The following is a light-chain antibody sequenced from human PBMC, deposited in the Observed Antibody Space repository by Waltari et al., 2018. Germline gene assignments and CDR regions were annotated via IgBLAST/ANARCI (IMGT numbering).Light chain of an antibody. CDR2: DAS. J-gene: IGKJ3*01. V-gene: IGKV1-33*01. Sequence: DIQLTQSPSSLSASVGDRVTLTCQASDDINSFLNWYQQKPVTAPKLLIYDASNLETGVATRLARSGSGTDCTLTTSSLQPEYVAIYYCQQYHNIPPYPVDPGTKVNIK. CDR3: QQYHNIPPYP. CDR1: DDINSF.